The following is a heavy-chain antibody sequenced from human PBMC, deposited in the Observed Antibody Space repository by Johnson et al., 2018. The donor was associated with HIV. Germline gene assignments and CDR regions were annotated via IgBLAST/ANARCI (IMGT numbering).Heavy chain of an antibody. J-gene: IGHJ3*02. V-gene: IGHV3-7*01. CDR1: GFTFSSYD. Sequence: EQLVESGGGLVQPGGSLRLSCAASGFTFSSYDMHWVRQATGKGLEWVANIKEDGSEKYYVDSVKGRFTISRDNAKNSLYLQMNSLRAEDTAIYYCARVRSGLSYDAFDIWGQGTMVTVSS. D-gene: IGHD3-3*01. CDR3: ARVRSGLSYDAFDI. CDR2: IKEDGSEK.